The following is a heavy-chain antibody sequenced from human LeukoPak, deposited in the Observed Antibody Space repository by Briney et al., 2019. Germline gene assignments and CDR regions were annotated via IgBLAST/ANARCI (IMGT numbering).Heavy chain of an antibody. CDR2: INSDGRST. V-gene: IGHV3-74*01. CDR3: ARGIMTPYYMDV. Sequence: GGSLRLSCAASGFTFSNYWMHWVRQAPGKGLVWVSRINSDGRSTSYADSVKGRFTISRDNAKNTLYLQMNSLRAEDTAVYYCARGIMTPYYMDVWGKGTTVTVSS. J-gene: IGHJ6*03. D-gene: IGHD3-16*01. CDR1: GFTFSNYW.